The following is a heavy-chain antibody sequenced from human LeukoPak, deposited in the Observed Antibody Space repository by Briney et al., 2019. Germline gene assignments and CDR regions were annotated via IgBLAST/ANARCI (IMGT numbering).Heavy chain of an antibody. CDR3: AKDWDSSGWWGLDY. J-gene: IGHJ4*02. D-gene: IGHD6-19*01. Sequence: GGSLRLSCAASGFTFSSSGIHWVRQAPGKGLEWVAVISYDGSNKYYADSVKGRFTISRDNSKNTLYLQMNSLRAEDTAVYYCAKDWDSSGWWGLDYWGQGTLVTVSS. V-gene: IGHV3-30*18. CDR2: ISYDGSNK. CDR1: GFTFSSSG.